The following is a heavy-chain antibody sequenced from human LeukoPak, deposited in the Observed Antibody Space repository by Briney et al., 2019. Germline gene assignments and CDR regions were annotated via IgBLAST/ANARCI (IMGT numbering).Heavy chain of an antibody. CDR2: IIPILGIA. CDR1: GGTFSSYT. D-gene: IGHD1-26*01. J-gene: IGHJ4*02. CDR3: ARGLLSGSLGFDY. V-gene: IGHV1-69*02. Sequence: SVKVSCKASGGTFSSYTISWVRQAPGQGLEWMGRIIPILGIANYAQKFQGRVTITADKSTSTAYMELSSLRSEDTAVYYCARGLLSGSLGFDYWGQGTLVTVSS.